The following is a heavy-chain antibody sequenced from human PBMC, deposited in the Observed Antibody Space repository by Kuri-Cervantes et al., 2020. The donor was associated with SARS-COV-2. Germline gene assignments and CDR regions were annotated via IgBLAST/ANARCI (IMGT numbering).Heavy chain of an antibody. CDR1: GDTFSSYA. CDR2: IIPIFGTA. V-gene: IGHV1-69*13. CDR3: AREGVYCSGGSCSGEGAFDI. D-gene: IGHD2-15*01. J-gene: IGHJ3*02. Sequence: SVKVSCKASGDTFSSYAISWVRQAPGQGLEWMGGIIPIFGTANYAQKFQGRVTITADESTSTAYMELSSLRSEDTAVYYCAREGVYCSGGSCSGEGAFDIWGQGTMVTVSS.